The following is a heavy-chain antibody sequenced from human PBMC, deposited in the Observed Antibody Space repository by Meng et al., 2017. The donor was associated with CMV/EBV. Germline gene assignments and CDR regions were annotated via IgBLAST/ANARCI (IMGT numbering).Heavy chain of an antibody. J-gene: IGHJ4*02. V-gene: IGHV3-30-3*01. D-gene: IGHD4-17*01. CDR2: ISCDGSNK. CDR1: GFTFSSYS. CDR3: ARDLGYGGYVGYFDY. Sequence: GESLKISCAASGFTFSSYSMHWVRQAPGKGLEWVAVISCDGSNKYYADSVKGRFTISRDNSKNTLYLQMNSLRAEDTAVYYCARDLGYGGYVGYFDYWGQGTLVTVSS.